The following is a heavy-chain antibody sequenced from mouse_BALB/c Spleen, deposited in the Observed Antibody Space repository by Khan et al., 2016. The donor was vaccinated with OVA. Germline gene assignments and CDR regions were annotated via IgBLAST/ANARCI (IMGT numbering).Heavy chain of an antibody. CDR1: GYTFTSHT. Sequence: VQLKQSGAELARPGASVKMSFKASGYTFTSHTMHWVKQRPGQGLEWIGYINPRSGYTNYNQKFNDKATLTADKSSSTAYMQLSSLTSEDSAVYYCARRTTEYAMDYWGQGTSVTVSS. J-gene: IGHJ4*01. D-gene: IGHD2-14*01. CDR3: ARRTTEYAMDY. CDR2: INPRSGYT. V-gene: IGHV1-4*01.